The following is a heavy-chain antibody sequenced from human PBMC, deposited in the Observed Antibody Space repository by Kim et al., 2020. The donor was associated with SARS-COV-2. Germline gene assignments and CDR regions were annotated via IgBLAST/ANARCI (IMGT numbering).Heavy chain of an antibody. CDR3: ARDKGSIAARAWFDP. J-gene: IGHJ5*02. D-gene: IGHD6-6*01. CDR1: GGSISSYY. CDR2: IYYSGST. V-gene: IGHV4-59*01. Sequence: SETLSLTCTVSGGSISSYYWSWIRQPPGKGLEWIGYIYYSGSTNYNPSLKSRVTISVDTSKNQFSLKLSSVTAADTAVYYCARDKGSIAARAWFDPWGQGTLVTVSS.